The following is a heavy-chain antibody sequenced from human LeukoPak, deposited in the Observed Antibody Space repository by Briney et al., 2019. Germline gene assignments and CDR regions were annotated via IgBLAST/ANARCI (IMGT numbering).Heavy chain of an antibody. J-gene: IGHJ3*02. CDR2: INTNTGNP. D-gene: IGHD3-22*01. Sequence: GASVKVSCKASGHTFTSYAMNWVRQAPGQGLEWMGWINTNTGNPTYAQGFTGRFVFSLDTSVSTAYLQISSLKAEDTAVYYCARGGRGSAAVVAPRSFDIWGQGTMVTVSS. CDR1: GHTFTSYA. CDR3: ARGGRGSAAVVAPRSFDI. V-gene: IGHV7-4-1*02.